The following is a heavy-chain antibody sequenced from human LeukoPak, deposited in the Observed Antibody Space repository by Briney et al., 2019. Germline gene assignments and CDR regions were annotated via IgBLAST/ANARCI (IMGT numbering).Heavy chain of an antibody. CDR2: INHSGST. CDR1: GGSFSGYY. Sequence: PSETLSLTCAVYGGSFSGYYWSWIRQPPGKGLEWIGEINHSGSTNYNPSLKSRVTISVDTSKNKFFLKLSSVTAADTAVYYCARGRVVVVAASYYYGIDVWGQGTTVTVSS. V-gene: IGHV4-34*01. CDR3: ARGRVVVVAASYYYGIDV. J-gene: IGHJ6*02. D-gene: IGHD2-15*01.